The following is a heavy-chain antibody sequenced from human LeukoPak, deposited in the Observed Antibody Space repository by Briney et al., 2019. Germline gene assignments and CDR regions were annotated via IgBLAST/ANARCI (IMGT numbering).Heavy chain of an antibody. CDR1: GYTFTSYG. CDR2: INPYNGNT. CDR3: ARDPGSRNFDY. D-gene: IGHD2-2*01. Sequence: ASVKVSCKASGYTFTSYGISWVRQAPGQGLEWMGWINPYNGNTNYALKLQGRVTMTTDTSTSTDYMELGSLRSDDTAVYYCARDPGSRNFDYWGQGALVTVSS. V-gene: IGHV1-18*01. J-gene: IGHJ4*02.